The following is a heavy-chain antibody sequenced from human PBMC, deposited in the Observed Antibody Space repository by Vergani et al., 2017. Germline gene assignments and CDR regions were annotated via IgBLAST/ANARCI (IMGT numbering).Heavy chain of an antibody. CDR3: ARDNYGTVSFLDY. CDR1: GFTFSSYG. D-gene: IGHD3-10*01. V-gene: IGHV3-33*01. Sequence: QVQLVESGGGVVQPGRSLRLSCAASGFTFSSYGMHWVRQAPGKGLEWVAVIWYDGSNKYYADSVKGRFTISRDNYKNTLYLQMNSLRAEDTAVYYCARDNYGTVSFLDYWGQGTLVTVSS. CDR2: IWYDGSNK. J-gene: IGHJ4*02.